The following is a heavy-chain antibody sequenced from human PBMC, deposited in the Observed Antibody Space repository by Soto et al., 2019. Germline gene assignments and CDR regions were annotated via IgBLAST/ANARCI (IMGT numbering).Heavy chain of an antibody. Sequence: GGSLRLSCAASGFTFSSYWMSWVRQAPGKGLEWVANIKQDGSEKYYVDSVKGRFTISRDNAKNSLYLQMNSLRAEDTAVYYCAREDYGDFGDYYGMDVWGQGTTVTVSS. CDR2: IKQDGSEK. J-gene: IGHJ6*02. D-gene: IGHD4-17*01. CDR3: AREDYGDFGDYYGMDV. CDR1: GFTFSSYW. V-gene: IGHV3-7*01.